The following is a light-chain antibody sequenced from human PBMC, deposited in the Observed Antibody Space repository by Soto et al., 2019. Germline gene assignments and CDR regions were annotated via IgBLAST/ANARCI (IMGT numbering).Light chain of an antibody. Sequence: EIVMTQSPATLSVSPGERATLSCRASQSVTNHLAWYQQKPGQAPRLLIYGASARATGIPARFSGSGSGTEFTLTISSLQSEDFAVYYCQQYSTWPITFGQGTRLEIK. CDR1: QSVTNH. V-gene: IGKV3-15*01. CDR3: QQYSTWPIT. CDR2: GAS. J-gene: IGKJ5*01.